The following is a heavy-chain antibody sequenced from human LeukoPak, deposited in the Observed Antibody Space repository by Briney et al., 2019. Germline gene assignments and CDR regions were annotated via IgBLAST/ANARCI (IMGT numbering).Heavy chain of an antibody. Sequence: PSETLSLTCTVSGGSISSSSYYWGWIRQPPGKGLEWIGSIYYSGSTYYNPSPKSRVTISVDTSKNQFSLKLSSVTAADTAVYYCARVRVWEPPSPDYFDYWGQGTLVTVSS. D-gene: IGHD1-26*01. CDR3: ARVRVWEPPSPDYFDY. V-gene: IGHV4-39*07. CDR1: GGSISSSSYY. J-gene: IGHJ4*02. CDR2: IYYSGST.